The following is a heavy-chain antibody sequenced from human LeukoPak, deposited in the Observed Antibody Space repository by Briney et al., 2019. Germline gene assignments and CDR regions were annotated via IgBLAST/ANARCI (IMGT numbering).Heavy chain of an antibody. CDR2: ISWNSGSI. J-gene: IGHJ6*03. CDR3: AKATTTTSYTDV. V-gene: IGHV3-9*03. Sequence: GGSLRLSCAASGFTFDDYAMHWVRQAPGKGLEWVSGISWNSGSIGYADSVKGRFTISRDNAKNSLYLQMNSLRAEDMALYYCAKATTTTSYTDVWGKGTTVTVSS. D-gene: IGHD1-14*01. CDR1: GFTFDDYA.